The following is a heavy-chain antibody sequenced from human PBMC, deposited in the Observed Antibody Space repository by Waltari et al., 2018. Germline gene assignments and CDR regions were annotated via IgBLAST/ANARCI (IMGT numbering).Heavy chain of an antibody. CDR3: ARAGVRGVSNYYYYYGMDV. CDR2: INHSGST. Sequence: FSGYYCSWIRQPPRKGLEWIGEINHSGSTNYNPSLKSRVTIAVDTSKNQLSLKLSSVTAADTAVYYCARAGVRGVSNYYYYYGMDVWGQGTTVTVSS. CDR1: FSGYY. D-gene: IGHD3-10*01. J-gene: IGHJ6*02. V-gene: IGHV4-34*01.